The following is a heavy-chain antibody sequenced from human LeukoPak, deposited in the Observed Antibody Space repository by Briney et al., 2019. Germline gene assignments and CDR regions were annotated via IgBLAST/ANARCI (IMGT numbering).Heavy chain of an antibody. CDR2: ISSSSSYI. D-gene: IGHD2-2*01. Sequence: GGSLRLSCAASGFTFSSYSMNWVRQAPGKGLEWVSSISSSSSYIYYADSVKGRFTISRDNAKNSLYLQMNSLRAEDTAVYYCAMASSRRGYYFDYWGQGTLVTVSS. V-gene: IGHV3-21*04. CDR3: AMASSRRGYYFDY. CDR1: GFTFSSYS. J-gene: IGHJ4*02.